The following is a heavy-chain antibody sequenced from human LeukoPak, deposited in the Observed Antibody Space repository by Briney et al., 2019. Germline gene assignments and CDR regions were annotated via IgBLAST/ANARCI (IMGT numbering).Heavy chain of an antibody. V-gene: IGHV4-39*01. CDR1: GGSTSSSSYY. CDR2: IYYSGST. Sequence: SETLSLTCTVSGGSTSSSSYYWGWIRQPPGKGLEWIGSIYYSGSTYYNPSLKSRVTISVDTSKNQFSLKPSSVTAADTAVYYCARLPMVRGVIPSNYMDVWGKGTTVTISS. D-gene: IGHD3-10*01. J-gene: IGHJ6*03. CDR3: ARLPMVRGVIPSNYMDV.